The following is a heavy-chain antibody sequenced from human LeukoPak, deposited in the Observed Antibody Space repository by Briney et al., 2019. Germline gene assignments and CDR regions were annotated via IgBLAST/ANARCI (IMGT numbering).Heavy chain of an antibody. V-gene: IGHV6-1*01. J-gene: IGHJ4*02. D-gene: IGHD1-1*01. Sequence: SQTLSLTCAISGDSVSSNSAAWSWIRQSPSRGPEWLGRTYYRSTWYTYYAVSVKSRITINPDTSKNQFSLQLNSVTPEDTAVYFCARSVATGCFDYWGQGTLVTVSS. CDR2: TYYRSTWYT. CDR1: GDSVSSNSAA. CDR3: ARSVATGCFDY.